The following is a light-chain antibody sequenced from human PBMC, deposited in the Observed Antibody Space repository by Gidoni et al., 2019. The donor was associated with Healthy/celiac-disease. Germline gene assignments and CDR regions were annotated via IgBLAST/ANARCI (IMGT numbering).Light chain of an antibody. CDR2: DDS. V-gene: IGLV3-21*02. J-gene: IGLJ2*01. CDR1: NIGSKS. Sequence: SYVLTQPPSVSVAPGQTARITCGGRNIGSKSVNWYQQKPGQAPVLVVYDDSDGPSGIPERFSGSNSGNTATLTISRVEAGDEADYYCQVWDSSSDHVVFGGGTKLTVL. CDR3: QVWDSSSDHVV.